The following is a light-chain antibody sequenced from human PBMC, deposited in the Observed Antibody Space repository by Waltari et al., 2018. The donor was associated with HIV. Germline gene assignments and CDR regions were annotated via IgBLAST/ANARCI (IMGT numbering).Light chain of an antibody. CDR2: EGT. CDR3: CSYAGSTTWV. J-gene: IGLJ3*02. V-gene: IGLV2-23*01. CDR1: SSDVGNYNF. Sequence: QSALTQPASVSGSPGQSITISCTGTSSDVGNYNFFPWYQQHPGKAPNLMIYEGTKRPSGVSNRFSGSKSGNTASLTISGLQPEDEGNYYCCSYAGSTTWVFGGGTLLTVL.